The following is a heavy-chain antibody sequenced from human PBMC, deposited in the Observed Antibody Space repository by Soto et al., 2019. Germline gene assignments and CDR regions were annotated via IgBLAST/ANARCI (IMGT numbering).Heavy chain of an antibody. CDR1: GGTFSSYA. CDR2: IIPIFGTA. V-gene: IGHV1-69*13. J-gene: IGHJ4*02. Sequence: EASVKVSCKASGGTFSSYAISWVRQAPGQGLEWMGGIIPIFGTANYAQKFQGRVTITADESTSTAYMELSSLRSEDTAVYYCARNGYSSSSSNWFDYWGQGTLVTVSS. D-gene: IGHD6-13*01. CDR3: ARNGYSSSSSNWFDY.